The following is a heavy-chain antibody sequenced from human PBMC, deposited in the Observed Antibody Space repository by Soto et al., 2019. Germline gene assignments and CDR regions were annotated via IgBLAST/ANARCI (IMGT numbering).Heavy chain of an antibody. CDR3: AKGGGGVTIFPGPVDY. Sequence: ASGFTFSSYGMHWVRQAPGKGLEWVAVISYDGSNKYYADSVKGRFTISRDNSKNTLYLQMNSLRAEDTAVYYCAKGGGGVTIFPGPVDYWGQGTLVTVSS. CDR2: ISYDGSNK. J-gene: IGHJ4*02. D-gene: IGHD3-3*01. V-gene: IGHV3-30*18. CDR1: GFTFSSYG.